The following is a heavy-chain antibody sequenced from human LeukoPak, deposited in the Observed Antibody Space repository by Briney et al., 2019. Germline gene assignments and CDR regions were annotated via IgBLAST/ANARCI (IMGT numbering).Heavy chain of an antibody. Sequence: GGSLRLSCAASGFTFSSYAMSWVRQAPGKGLEWVSAIRGSGGSTYYADSVKGRFTISRDNSKNTLYLQMNSLRAEDTAVYYCAKGLTYYYDSPPYYFDYWGQGTLVTVSS. CDR3: AKGLTYYYDSPPYYFDY. CDR1: GFTFSSYA. V-gene: IGHV3-23*01. CDR2: IRGSGGST. J-gene: IGHJ4*02. D-gene: IGHD3-22*01.